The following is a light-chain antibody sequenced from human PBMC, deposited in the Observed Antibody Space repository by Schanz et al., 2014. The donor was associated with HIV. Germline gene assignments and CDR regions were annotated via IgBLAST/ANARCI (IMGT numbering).Light chain of an antibody. J-gene: IGLJ2*01. CDR2: DYH. CDR1: ALNIGRNS. CDR3: GAWDSGRRAVV. V-gene: IGLV1-51*01. Sequence: QSVLTQPPSVSAAPGQRVTISCSGSALNIGRNSVSWNQQFPGTAPNLRIYDYHERPSEIRDRFSGSKSGQSATLAIIGLQAGDEADYYCGAWDSGRRAVVFGGGAKLTVL.